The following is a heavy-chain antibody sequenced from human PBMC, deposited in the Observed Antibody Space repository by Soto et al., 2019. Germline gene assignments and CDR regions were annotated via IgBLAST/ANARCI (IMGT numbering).Heavy chain of an antibody. V-gene: IGHV4-30-4*01. D-gene: IGHD5-18*01. CDR1: GGSISSGDYY. CDR2: IYYSGST. J-gene: IGHJ3*02. CDR3: ARDGRGTAMVTRAFDI. Sequence: SETLSLTCTVSGGSISSGDYYWSWIRQPPGKGLEWIGYIYYSGSTYYNPSLKSRVTISVDTSKNQFSLKLSSVTAADTAVYYCARDGRGTAMVTRAFDIWGQGTMVTVSS.